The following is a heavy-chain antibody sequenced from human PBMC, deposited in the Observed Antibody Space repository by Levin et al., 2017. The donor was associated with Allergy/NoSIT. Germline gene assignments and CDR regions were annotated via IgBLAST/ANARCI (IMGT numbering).Heavy chain of an antibody. CDR3: ARDRGGEWIDF. V-gene: IGHV3-11*05. Sequence: GGSLRLSCAASGFSFSYYYMNWIRQAPGKGLEWVSYISTTGSYTKYADSVTGRFTVSRDNTKNSVFLQMNSLRAEDTAIYYCARDRGGEWIDFWGQGALVTVSS. J-gene: IGHJ4*02. CDR1: GFSFSYYY. D-gene: IGHD3-16*01. CDR2: ISTTGSYT.